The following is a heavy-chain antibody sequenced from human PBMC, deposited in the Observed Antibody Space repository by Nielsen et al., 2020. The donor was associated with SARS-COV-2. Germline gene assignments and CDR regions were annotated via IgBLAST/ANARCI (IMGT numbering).Heavy chain of an antibody. CDR2: ISYDGSNK. Sequence: GESLKISCAASGFTFSSYGMHWVRQAPGKGLEWVAVISYDGSNKYYADSVKGRFTISRDNSKNTLYLQMNSLRAEDTAVYYCAKGTDYGDPGDAFDIWGQGTMVTVSS. V-gene: IGHV3-30*18. CDR1: GFTFSSYG. D-gene: IGHD4-17*01. J-gene: IGHJ3*02. CDR3: AKGTDYGDPGDAFDI.